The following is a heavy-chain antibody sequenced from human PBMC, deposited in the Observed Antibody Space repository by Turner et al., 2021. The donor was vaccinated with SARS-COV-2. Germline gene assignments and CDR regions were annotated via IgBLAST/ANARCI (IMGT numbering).Heavy chain of an antibody. Sequence: QVQLQESGPGLVKPSETLSLTCTVPGGSISSYYWSWIRQPPGKGLEWIGSIYYSRSTNNDPALKGRATISIDTSKNQLSLKLSSVTAADTAVYYCARTMDSSGYYYFWFDPWGQGTLVIVSS. V-gene: IGHV4-59*01. CDR1: GGSISSYY. CDR3: ARTMDSSGYYYFWFDP. D-gene: IGHD3-22*01. J-gene: IGHJ5*02. CDR2: IYYSRST.